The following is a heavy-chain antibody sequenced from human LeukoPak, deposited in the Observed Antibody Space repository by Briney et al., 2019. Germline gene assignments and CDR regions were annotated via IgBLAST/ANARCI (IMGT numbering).Heavy chain of an antibody. Sequence: GSLRLSCTTSGFTFSSYSMNWVRQAPGKGLEWVSFISSSSSYIYYADSVKGRFTISRDNAKSSLYLQMSSLRAEDAAVYYCARGVGSAYYYYFDYWGQGTLVTVSS. CDR2: ISSSSSYI. CDR1: GFTFSSYS. D-gene: IGHD3-22*01. J-gene: IGHJ4*02. V-gene: IGHV3-21*01. CDR3: ARGVGSAYYYYFDY.